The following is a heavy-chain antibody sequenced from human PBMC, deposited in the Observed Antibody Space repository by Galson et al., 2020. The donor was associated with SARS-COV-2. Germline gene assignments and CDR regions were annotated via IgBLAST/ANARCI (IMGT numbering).Heavy chain of an antibody. CDR3: TSALKIAGGGVYGMDV. V-gene: IGHV3-33*01. J-gene: IGHJ6*02. D-gene: IGHD6-13*01. CDR2: IWFDGRKE. Sequence: GGSLRLSCAASGFPFSNYGMHWVRQAPGKGLEWVALIWFDGRKEFYVDSVKGRFTISRDNSKNTLYLQMNNLRAEDTALYYCTSALKIAGGGVYGMDVWGQGTTVTVSS. CDR1: GFPFSNYG.